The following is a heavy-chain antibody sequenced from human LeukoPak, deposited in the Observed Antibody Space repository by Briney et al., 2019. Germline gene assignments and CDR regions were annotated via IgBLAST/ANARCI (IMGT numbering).Heavy chain of an antibody. Sequence: GGSLRLSCAASGFTFSSYAMHWVRQAPGKGLEWVAVISYDGSNKYYADSVKGRFTISRDNSKNTLYLQMNSLRAEDTAVYYCARDRNYDILTGYSTSWGQGTLVTVSS. J-gene: IGHJ4*02. CDR1: GFTFSSYA. D-gene: IGHD3-9*01. CDR3: ARDRNYDILTGYSTS. CDR2: ISYDGSNK. V-gene: IGHV3-30-3*01.